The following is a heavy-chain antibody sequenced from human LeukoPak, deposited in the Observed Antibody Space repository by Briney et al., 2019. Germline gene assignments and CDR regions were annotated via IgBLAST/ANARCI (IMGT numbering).Heavy chain of an antibody. CDR3: ARGDLGMGPFDY. Sequence: PSETLSLTCTVSGGSISSSSYYWVWIRQPPGKGLEWIGSIYYSGSTYYNPSLKSRVTISVDTSKNQFSLKLSSVTAADTAVYYCARGDLGMGPFDYWGQGTLVTVSS. CDR1: GGSISSSSYY. D-gene: IGHD7-27*01. V-gene: IGHV4-39*07. J-gene: IGHJ4*02. CDR2: IYYSGST.